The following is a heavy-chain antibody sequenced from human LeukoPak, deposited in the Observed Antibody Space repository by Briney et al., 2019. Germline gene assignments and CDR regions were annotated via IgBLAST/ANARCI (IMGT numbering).Heavy chain of an antibody. J-gene: IGHJ4*02. V-gene: IGHV4-59*01. CDR2: IYYSGST. D-gene: IGHD1-26*01. Sequence: SETLSLTCTVSGGSISSYYWSWIRQPPGKGLEWIGYIYYSGSTNYNPSLKSRVTISVDTSKNQFSLKLSSVTAADTAVYYCAAREGATSMVWYYFDYWGQGTLVTVSS. CDR3: AAREGATSMVWYYFDY. CDR1: GGSISSYY.